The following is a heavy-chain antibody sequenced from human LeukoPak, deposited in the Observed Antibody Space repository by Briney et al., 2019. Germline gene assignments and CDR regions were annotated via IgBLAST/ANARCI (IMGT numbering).Heavy chain of an antibody. V-gene: IGHV3-30*02. Sequence: GGSLRLSCAASGFTFSSYGMHWVRQAPGKGLEWVAFIRYDGSNKYYADSVKGRFTISRDNAKNTLYLQMNSLRAEDTAVYYCVRWGLGKGEAFDIWGQGTMVTVSS. D-gene: IGHD5-24*01. CDR2: IRYDGSNK. CDR3: VRWGLGKGEAFDI. CDR1: GFTFSSYG. J-gene: IGHJ3*02.